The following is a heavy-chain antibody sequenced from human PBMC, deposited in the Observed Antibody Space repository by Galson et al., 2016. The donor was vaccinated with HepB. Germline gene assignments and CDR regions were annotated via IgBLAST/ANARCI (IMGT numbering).Heavy chain of an antibody. CDR1: GGSFSGYY. J-gene: IGHJ4*02. CDR3: ARQQDYDSSGYNY. Sequence: ETLSLTCAVYGGSFSGYYWSWIRQPPGKGLEWIGEINHSGSTNYNPSLKSRVTISVDTSKNQFSLKLSSVTAADTAVYYCARQQDYDSSGYNYWGQGTLVTVSS. D-gene: IGHD3-22*01. CDR2: INHSGST. V-gene: IGHV4-34*01.